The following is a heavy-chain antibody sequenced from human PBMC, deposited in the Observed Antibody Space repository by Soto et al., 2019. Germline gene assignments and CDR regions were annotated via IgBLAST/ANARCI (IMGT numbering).Heavy chain of an antibody. D-gene: IGHD3-3*01. CDR3: ARGRRVSGRNWFDP. V-gene: IGHV4-34*01. Sequence: KTSETLSLTCAVYGGSFSGYYWSWIRQPPGKGLEWIGEINHSGSTNYNPSLKSRVTISVDTSKNQFSLKLSSVTAANTAVYYCARGRRVSGRNWFDPWGQGTLVTVSS. J-gene: IGHJ5*02. CDR1: GGSFSGYY. CDR2: INHSGST.